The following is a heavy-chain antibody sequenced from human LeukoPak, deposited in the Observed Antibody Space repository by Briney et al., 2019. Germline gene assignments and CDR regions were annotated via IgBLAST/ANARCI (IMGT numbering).Heavy chain of an antibody. CDR1: GGSISSSSYY. Sequence: SETLSLTCTVSGGSISSSSYYWGWIRQPPGKGLEWIGSIYYSGSTYYNPSLKSRVTISVDTSKNQFSLKLSSVTAADTAVYYCARGHSAIGDFVVYYYYYYMDVWGKGTTVTVSS. D-gene: IGHD2-21*01. CDR3: ARGHSAIGDFVVYYYYYYMDV. CDR2: IYYSGST. J-gene: IGHJ6*03. V-gene: IGHV4-39*07.